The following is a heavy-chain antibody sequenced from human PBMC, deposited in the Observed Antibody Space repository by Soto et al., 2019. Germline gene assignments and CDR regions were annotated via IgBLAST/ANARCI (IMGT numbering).Heavy chain of an antibody. V-gene: IGHV4-34*01. D-gene: IGHD3-10*01. Sequence: QVQLQQWGAGLLKPSETLSLTCAVYGGSFSGYYWSWIRQPPGKGLEWIGEINPSGSTNYNPSLENRVTISVDTSKNQVSLKQFSVTAADTAVYYCARLAFTMVRGAPFRGQGTLVTVSS. CDR1: GGSFSGYY. J-gene: IGHJ4*02. CDR2: INPSGST. CDR3: ARLAFTMVRGAPF.